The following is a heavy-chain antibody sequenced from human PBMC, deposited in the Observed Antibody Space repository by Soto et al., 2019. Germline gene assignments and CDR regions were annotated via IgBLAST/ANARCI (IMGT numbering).Heavy chain of an antibody. J-gene: IGHJ6*02. V-gene: IGHV1-69*12. CDR2: IIPIFGTA. CDR1: GGTFSSYA. Sequence: QVQLVQSGAEVKKPGSLVKVSCKASGGTFSSYAISWVRQAPGQGLEWMGGIIPIFGTANYAQKFQGRVTITADESTSTAYMELSSLRSEDTAVYYCARAGYSYGQLYYYYGMDVWGQGTTVTVSS. CDR3: ARAGYSYGQLYYYYGMDV. D-gene: IGHD5-18*01.